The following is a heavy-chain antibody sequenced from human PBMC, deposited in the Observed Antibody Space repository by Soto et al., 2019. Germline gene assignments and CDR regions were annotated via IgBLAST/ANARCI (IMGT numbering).Heavy chain of an antibody. J-gene: IGHJ4*02. CDR3: ARAQQGDIVVVPAAQFDY. V-gene: IGHV4-59*01. CDR1: GFTFSSYA. D-gene: IGHD2-2*01. Sequence: GSLRLSCAASGFTFSSYAMSWVRQAPGKGLEWIGYIYYSGSTNYNPSLKSRVTISVDTSKNQFSLKLSSVTAADTAVYYCARAQQGDIVVVPAAQFDYWGQGTLVTVSS. CDR2: IYYSGST.